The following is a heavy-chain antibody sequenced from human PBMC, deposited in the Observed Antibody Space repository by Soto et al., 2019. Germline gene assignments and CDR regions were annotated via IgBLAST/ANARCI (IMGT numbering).Heavy chain of an antibody. D-gene: IGHD3-22*01. V-gene: IGHV3-48*02. J-gene: IGHJ3*02. Sequence: PVGSLRLSCAASGFTFSSYSMNWVRQAPGKGLEWVSYISSSSSTIYYADSVKGRFTISRDNAKNSLYLQMNSLRDEDTAVYYCARHYYDSSGYYRSDAFDIWGQGTMVTV. CDR1: GFTFSSYS. CDR2: ISSSSSTI. CDR3: ARHYYDSSGYYRSDAFDI.